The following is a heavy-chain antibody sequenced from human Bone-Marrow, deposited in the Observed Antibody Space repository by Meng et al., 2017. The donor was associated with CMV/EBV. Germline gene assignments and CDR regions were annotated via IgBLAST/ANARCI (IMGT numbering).Heavy chain of an antibody. CDR3: AKDADSTLTMSGVLIKNDLAY. CDR1: GFNFRSYG. CDR2: IRSDGLSR. D-gene: IGHD3-10*01. V-gene: IGHV3-30*02. J-gene: IGHJ4*02. Sequence: GGSLRLSCSGFNFRSYGLHWVRLSPGKGLQWVAFIRSDGLSRYADSVKGRFTISRDNSKNSLYLQMNSLTIEDTATYYCAKDADSTLTMSGVLIKNDLAYWGQGALVTVSS.